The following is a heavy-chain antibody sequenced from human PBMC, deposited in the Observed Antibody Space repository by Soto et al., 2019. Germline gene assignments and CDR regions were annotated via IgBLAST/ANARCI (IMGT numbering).Heavy chain of an antibody. CDR1: GGSISSGDYY. Sequence: LSLTCTVSGGSISSGDYYWSWIRQPPGKGLEWIGYIYYSGSTYYNPSLKSRVTISVDTSKNQFSLKLSSVTAADTAVYYCAITKRGYSYGYEAGFDYWGQGTLVTVSS. V-gene: IGHV4-30-4*01. D-gene: IGHD5-18*01. J-gene: IGHJ4*02. CDR2: IYYSGST. CDR3: AITKRGYSYGYEAGFDY.